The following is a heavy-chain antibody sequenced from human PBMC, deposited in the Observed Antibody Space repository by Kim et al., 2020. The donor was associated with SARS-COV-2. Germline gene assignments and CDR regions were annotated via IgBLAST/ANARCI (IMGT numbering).Heavy chain of an antibody. CDR3: ARGFTMVWVDF. D-gene: IGHD3-10*01. Sequence: GGSLRLSCAASGFTFGSHALHWVRQAPGKGPEWVAVISYDGNNKYYADSVKGRFTISRDNSRDTLYLQMDSLRTNDTAVYYCARGFTMVWVDFWGQGIPVTVSS. CDR1: GFTFGSHA. V-gene: IGHV3-30*04. CDR2: ISYDGNNK. J-gene: IGHJ4*02.